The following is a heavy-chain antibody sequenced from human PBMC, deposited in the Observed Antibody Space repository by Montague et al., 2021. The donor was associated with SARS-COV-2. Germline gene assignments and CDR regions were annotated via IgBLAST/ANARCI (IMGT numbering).Heavy chain of an antibody. V-gene: IGHV4-4*07. CDR1: GDSITNHY. Sequence: SETLSLTCSVSGDSITNHYWSWIRQPAGKGLEWIGRMHFTGKTNFSPFFSSRLTMSADTSKNQFSLKLTSVTAADTAIYFCARDRFDFGAGRRGTIDCWGQGTLVTVSS. CDR3: ARDRFDFGAGRRGTIDC. J-gene: IGHJ4*02. CDR2: MHFTGKT. D-gene: IGHD3-10*01.